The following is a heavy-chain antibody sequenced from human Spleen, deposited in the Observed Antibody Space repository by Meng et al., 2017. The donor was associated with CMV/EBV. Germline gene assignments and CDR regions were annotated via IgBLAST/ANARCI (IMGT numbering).Heavy chain of an antibody. Sequence: GESLKISCAASGFAFSSYGLHWVRQAAGKGLEWVAYISSADSKTYYADSVKGRFTISRDTSHNTLYLQMNSLRPEDTAVYYCAKARGRESYFFAMDVWGQGTTVTVSS. CDR1: GFAFSSYG. CDR2: ISSADSKT. J-gene: IGHJ6*02. D-gene: IGHD3-10*01. V-gene: IGHV3-30*02. CDR3: AKARGRESYFFAMDV.